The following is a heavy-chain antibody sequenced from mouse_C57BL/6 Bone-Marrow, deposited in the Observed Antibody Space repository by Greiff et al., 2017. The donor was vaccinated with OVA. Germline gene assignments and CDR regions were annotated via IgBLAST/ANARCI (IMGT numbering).Heavy chain of an antibody. Sequence: EVKVVESGGGLVKPGGSLTLSCAASGFTFSSYTMSWVRQTPEKRLEWVATISGGGGNTYYPASVKGRFTISRDNAKNTLYLQMSSLRSEDTASYYCARQGYYGSSYYFDYWGQGTTLTVSS. J-gene: IGHJ2*01. D-gene: IGHD1-1*01. CDR2: ISGGGGNT. CDR1: GFTFSSYT. V-gene: IGHV5-9*01. CDR3: ARQGYYGSSYYFDY.